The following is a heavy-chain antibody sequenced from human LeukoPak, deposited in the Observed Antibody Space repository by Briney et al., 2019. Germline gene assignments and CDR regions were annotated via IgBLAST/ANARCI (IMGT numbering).Heavy chain of an antibody. Sequence: ASVKVSCKASGYTFTGYYMHWVRQAPGQGLEWMGRINPNSGGTNYAQKFQGRVTMTRDTSISTACMELSRLRSDDTAVYYCARDLGQATLSDYWGQGTLVTVSS. V-gene: IGHV1-2*06. J-gene: IGHJ4*02. CDR1: GYTFTGYY. D-gene: IGHD1-26*01. CDR2: INPNSGGT. CDR3: ARDLGQATLSDY.